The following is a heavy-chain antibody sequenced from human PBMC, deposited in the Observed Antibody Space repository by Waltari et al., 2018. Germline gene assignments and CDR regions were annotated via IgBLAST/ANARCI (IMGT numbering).Heavy chain of an antibody. CDR1: GYTPTELS. CDR2: CDPEDGET. V-gene: IGHV1-24*01. Sequence: QVQLVQSGAEVKKPGASVKVSCKVSGYTPTELSIHWVGQATGKGLEWMGGCDPEDGETIYAQKFQGRVTMTEDTSTDTAYMELSSLRSEDTAVYYCATSSGSSGYYWYYFDYWGQGTLVTVSS. CDR3: ATSSGSSGYYWYYFDY. D-gene: IGHD3-22*01. J-gene: IGHJ4*02.